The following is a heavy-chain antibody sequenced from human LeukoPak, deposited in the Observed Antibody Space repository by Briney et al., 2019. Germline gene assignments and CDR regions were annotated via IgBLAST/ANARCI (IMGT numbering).Heavy chain of an antibody. Sequence: PSQTLSLTCTVSGGSISSGDYYWSWIRQPPGKGLEWIGYIYYSGSTNYNPSLKRRVTISVDTSKNQFSLKLSSVTAADTAVYYCAGKDFWSGYSVNYWGQGTLVTVSS. D-gene: IGHD3-3*01. CDR2: IYYSGST. V-gene: IGHV4-30-4*01. CDR3: AGKDFWSGYSVNY. J-gene: IGHJ4*02. CDR1: GGSISSGDYY.